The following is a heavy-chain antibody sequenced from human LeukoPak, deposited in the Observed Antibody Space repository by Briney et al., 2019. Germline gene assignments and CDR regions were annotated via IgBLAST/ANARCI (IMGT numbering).Heavy chain of an antibody. Sequence: SETLSLTCTVSGGSISSGTYYWSWIRQPAGKGLEWIGRIYTSGSINYNPSLKSRVTISVDTSKNQFSLELSSVTSADTAVYYCARMPAAVNYYYYYVDVWGKGTTVTVSS. CDR1: GGSISSGTYY. V-gene: IGHV4-61*02. CDR3: ARMPAAVNYYYYYVDV. D-gene: IGHD2-2*01. CDR2: IYTSGSI. J-gene: IGHJ6*03.